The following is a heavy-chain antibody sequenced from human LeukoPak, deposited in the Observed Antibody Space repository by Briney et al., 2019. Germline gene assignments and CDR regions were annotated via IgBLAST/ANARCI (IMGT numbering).Heavy chain of an antibody. CDR2: ISSRSSTI. D-gene: IGHD2-2*01. CDR1: GFTFSSYS. CDR3: ARALGYCSSTSCYYFDN. V-gene: IGHV3-48*01. Sequence: GGSLRLSCAASGFTFSSYSMNWVRQAPGKGLEWVSYISSRSSTIYYADSVKGRFTISRDNAKNSLYLQMNSLRAEDTAVYYCARALGYCSSTSCYYFDNWGQGTLVTVSS. J-gene: IGHJ4*02.